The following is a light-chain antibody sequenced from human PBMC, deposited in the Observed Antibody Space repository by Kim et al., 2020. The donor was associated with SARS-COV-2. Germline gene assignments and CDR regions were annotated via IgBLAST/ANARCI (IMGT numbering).Light chain of an antibody. Sequence: PASISCRSSQSLVHSDGNTFLSWFHQRPGQSPRRLIYKVSNRDSGVPDRFSGSGSGTDFTLKISRVEAEDVGLYYCMQGTHWPWTFGQGTKVDIK. J-gene: IGKJ1*01. V-gene: IGKV2-30*02. CDR3: MQGTHWPWT. CDR1: QSLVHSDGNTF. CDR2: KVS.